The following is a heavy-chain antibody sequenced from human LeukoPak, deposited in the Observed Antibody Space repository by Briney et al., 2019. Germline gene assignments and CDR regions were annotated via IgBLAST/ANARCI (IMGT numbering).Heavy chain of an antibody. J-gene: IGHJ4*02. Sequence: ASVKVSCKASGYTFTGYYMHWVRQAPGQGLEWMGWINPNSGGTNYAQKFQGRVTMTRDTSISTAYMELSRLRSDDTAVYYCARGEGFDTALLDYWGQGTLVTVSS. CDR2: INPNSGGT. CDR1: GYTFTGYY. D-gene: IGHD5-18*01. V-gene: IGHV1-2*02. CDR3: ARGEGFDTALLDY.